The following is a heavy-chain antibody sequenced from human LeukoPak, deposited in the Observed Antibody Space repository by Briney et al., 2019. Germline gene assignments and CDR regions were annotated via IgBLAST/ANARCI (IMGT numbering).Heavy chain of an antibody. CDR1: GYTFTGYY. Sequence: ASVKVSCKASGYTFTGYYMHWVRQAPGQGLEWMGWINPNSGNTGYAQKFQGRVTMTRNTSISTAYMELSSLRSEDTAVYYCARAGSHDYGGGNYWGQGTLVTVSS. D-gene: IGHD4-17*01. CDR2: INPNSGNT. V-gene: IGHV1-8*02. J-gene: IGHJ4*02. CDR3: ARAGSHDYGGGNY.